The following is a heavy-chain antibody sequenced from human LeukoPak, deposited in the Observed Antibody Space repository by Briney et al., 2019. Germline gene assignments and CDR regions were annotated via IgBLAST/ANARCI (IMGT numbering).Heavy chain of an antibody. Sequence: GRSLRLSCAASGFTFSTFGLHWVRQAPGKGLEWVAVISYDGSNKYYADSVKGRFTISRDNSKNTLYLQMNSLRTEDTAVHYCAKDRGYSLNIFDYWGQGTLVTVSS. CDR3: AKDRGYSLNIFDY. D-gene: IGHD3-22*01. CDR1: GFTFSTFG. V-gene: IGHV3-30*18. J-gene: IGHJ4*02. CDR2: ISYDGSNK.